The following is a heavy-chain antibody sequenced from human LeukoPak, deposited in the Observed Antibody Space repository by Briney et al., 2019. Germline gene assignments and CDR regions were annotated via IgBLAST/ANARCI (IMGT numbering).Heavy chain of an antibody. CDR1: GFTVSSNY. V-gene: IGHV3-53*01. D-gene: IGHD3-3*01. CDR2: IFSGGST. CDR3: ARTFRYYDFWSGYYDY. J-gene: IGHJ4*02. Sequence: GGSLRLSCAASGFTVSSNYMAWVRQAPGKGLEWVSVIFSGGSTYYADSVKGRFTISRDNSKNTLYLQMNSLRADDTAVYYCARTFRYYDFWSGYYDYWGQGTLVTVSS.